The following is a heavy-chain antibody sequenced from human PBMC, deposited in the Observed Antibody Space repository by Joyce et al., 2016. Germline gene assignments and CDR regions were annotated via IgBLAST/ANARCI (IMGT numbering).Heavy chain of an antibody. CDR3: TTPSCAN. Sequence: EVHLVESGGGLVQPGGSLRLSCAASGIIFSSKEMNWVRQATGEGLEWISSINSDDSRIHYADSVRGRFTISRDNARNSLYLEMNYLRVEDTAIYYCTTPSCANWGQGSLVTVSS. CDR1: GIIFSSKE. J-gene: IGHJ4*02. CDR2: INSDDSRI. V-gene: IGHV3-48*03. D-gene: IGHD2-2*01.